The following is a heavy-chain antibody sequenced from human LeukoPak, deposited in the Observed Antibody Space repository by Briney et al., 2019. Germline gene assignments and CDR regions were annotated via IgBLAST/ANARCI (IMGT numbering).Heavy chain of an antibody. CDR1: GFTFSSYG. Sequence: GRSLRLSCAASGFTFSSYGMHWVRQAPGKGLEWVSYISSSGSTIYYADSVKGRFTISRDNAKNSLYLQMNSLRAEDTAVYYCARSATKYCSSTSCPYYYYGMDVWGQGTTVTVSS. CDR3: ARSATKYCSSTSCPYYYYGMDV. V-gene: IGHV3-48*04. J-gene: IGHJ6*02. CDR2: ISSSGSTI. D-gene: IGHD2-2*01.